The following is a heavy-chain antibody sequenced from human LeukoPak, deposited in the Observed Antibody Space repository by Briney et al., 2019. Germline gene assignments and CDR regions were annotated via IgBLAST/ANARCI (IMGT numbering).Heavy chain of an antibody. CDR3: ARAGGYSSGWIDY. Sequence: ASVKVSCKASGYTFTGYYIHWVRQAPGQGLEWMGWINPNSGGTYYAQKFQGGVTMTRDTSISTAYMELNRLTSDDTAVYYCARAGGYSSGWIDYWGQGTPVTVSS. D-gene: IGHD6-19*01. CDR1: GYTFTGYY. CDR2: INPNSGGT. J-gene: IGHJ4*02. V-gene: IGHV1-2*02.